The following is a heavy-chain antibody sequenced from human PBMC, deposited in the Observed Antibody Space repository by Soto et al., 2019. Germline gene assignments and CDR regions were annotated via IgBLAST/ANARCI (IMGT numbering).Heavy chain of an antibody. V-gene: IGHV1-69*01. CDR1: GGTFSSYA. CDR3: ARESDGSDSSVYYSY. Sequence: QVQLVQSGAEVKKPGSSVKVSCKASGGTFSSYAISCVRQAPGQGLEWMGGIIPIFGRANYAQKFQGRVTITADESTSTACMELSSLRSEDTAVYYCARESDGSDSSVYYSYWGQGTLVTVSS. D-gene: IGHD3-22*01. CDR2: IIPIFGRA. J-gene: IGHJ4*02.